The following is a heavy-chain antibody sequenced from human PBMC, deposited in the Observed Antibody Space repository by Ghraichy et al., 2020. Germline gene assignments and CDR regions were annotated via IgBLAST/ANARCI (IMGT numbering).Heavy chain of an antibody. CDR1: GFTVSSNY. CDR3: ARDTRGYCSSTSCYEDYYYYGLDV. D-gene: IGHD2-2*01. CDR2: IYSGGST. V-gene: IGHV3-53*04. Sequence: GGSLRLSCAASGFTVSSNYMSWVRQAPGKGLEWVSVIYSGGSTYYADSVKGRFTISRHNSKNTLYLQMNSLRAEDTAVYYCARDTRGYCSSTSCYEDYYYYGLDVWGRGTTVTVSS. J-gene: IGHJ6*02.